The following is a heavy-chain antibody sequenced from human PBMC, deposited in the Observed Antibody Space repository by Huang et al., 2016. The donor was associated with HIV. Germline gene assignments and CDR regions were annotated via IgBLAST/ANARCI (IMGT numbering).Heavy chain of an antibody. Sequence: QVQVVQSGTEVKKPGASVKVSCKASGYTFTSYAIHWVRQAPGQRLEWMGWINAGIGNTKYSQKFQGRVTMTRDTSASTVYMELSSLRSEDTAVYYCARWTFDLWGQGTMVTVSS. V-gene: IGHV1-3*01. J-gene: IGHJ3*01. CDR1: GYTFTSYA. CDR2: INAGIGNT. CDR3: ARWTFDL.